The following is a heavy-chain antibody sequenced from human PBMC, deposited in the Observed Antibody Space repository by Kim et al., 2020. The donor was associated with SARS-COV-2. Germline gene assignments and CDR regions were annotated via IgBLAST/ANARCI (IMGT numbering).Heavy chain of an antibody. D-gene: IGHD1-26*01. CDR3: AGDFGFSGNRDFDY. J-gene: IGHJ4*02. Sequence: ADSAKGRFTISRDNSKHTLYLQMNSLRAGDTAVYYCAGDFGFSGNRDFDYWGQGTLVTVSS. V-gene: IGHV3-30*07.